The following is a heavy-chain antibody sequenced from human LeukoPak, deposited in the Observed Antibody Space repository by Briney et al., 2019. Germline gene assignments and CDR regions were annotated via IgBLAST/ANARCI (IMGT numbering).Heavy chain of an antibody. Sequence: PSETLSLTCTVSGGSISSGGYYWSWIRQPPGKGLEWIGYIYHSGSTYYNPSLKSRVTISVDRSKNQFSLKLSSVTAADTAVYYCASGTGGGNPFDYWGQGTLVTVSS. D-gene: IGHD4-23*01. V-gene: IGHV4-30-2*01. CDR3: ASGTGGGNPFDY. CDR1: GGSISSGGYY. J-gene: IGHJ4*02. CDR2: IYHSGST.